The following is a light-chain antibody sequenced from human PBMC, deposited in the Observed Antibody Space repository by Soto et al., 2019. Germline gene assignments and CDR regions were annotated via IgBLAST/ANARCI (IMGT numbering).Light chain of an antibody. CDR3: QQRNAWPRNT. J-gene: IGKJ2*01. CDR1: QSVPSY. CDR2: DIS. V-gene: IGKV3-11*01. Sequence: EIVLTQFPATRSLSPGDRATLSCRDSQSVPSYLAWYQQKPGQAPRLLVYDISNRATGIPARFTGSGSGTDFTLTISSLEPEDSAVYYCQQRNAWPRNTFGQGTKLQI.